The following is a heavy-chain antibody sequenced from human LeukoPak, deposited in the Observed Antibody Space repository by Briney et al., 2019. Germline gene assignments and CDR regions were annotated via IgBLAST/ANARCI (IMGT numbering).Heavy chain of an antibody. CDR1: GFAFSSYA. Sequence: GGSLRLSCAASGFAFSSYAMGWVRQSPGKGLDWFSAISVGGGRTYYADSGKGRFTISTANSKNTLHLQMNGLRGEDTAVYYCAKAEREWRARRGGFQDYWGQGTLVTVSS. CDR3: AKAEREWRARRGGFQDY. CDR2: ISVGGGRT. J-gene: IGHJ4*02. D-gene: IGHD3-3*01. V-gene: IGHV3-23*01.